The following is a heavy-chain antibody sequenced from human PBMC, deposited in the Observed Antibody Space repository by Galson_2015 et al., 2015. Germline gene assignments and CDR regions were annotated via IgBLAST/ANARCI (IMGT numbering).Heavy chain of an antibody. D-gene: IGHD3-3*01. J-gene: IGHJ5*02. CDR3: ARSGDYGFWSGSGDWFEP. V-gene: IGHV1-18*01. Sequence: SVKVSCKASGYTFTNYGVTWVRQAPGQGLEWMGWISGYNGNTNYAQSLQDRVTMTTDKYTETAFLELRSLRSDDTAVYYCARSGDYGFWSGSGDWFEPWGQGTLVTVSS. CDR2: ISGYNGNT. CDR1: GYTFTNYG.